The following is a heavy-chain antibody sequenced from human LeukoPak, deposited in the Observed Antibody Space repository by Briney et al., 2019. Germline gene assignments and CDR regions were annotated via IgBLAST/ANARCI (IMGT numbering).Heavy chain of an antibody. CDR2: INPNSGGT. CDR3: ATAVASIYYFDY. J-gene: IGHJ4*02. CDR1: GYTFTGYY. Sequence: ASVKVSCKASGYTFTGYYLHWVRQAPGQGLEWMGWINPNSGGTNYALKFQGRVTMTRDTSISTAYMELSRLRSDDTAVYYCATAVASIYYFDYWGQGTLVTVSS. V-gene: IGHV1-2*02. D-gene: IGHD6-19*01.